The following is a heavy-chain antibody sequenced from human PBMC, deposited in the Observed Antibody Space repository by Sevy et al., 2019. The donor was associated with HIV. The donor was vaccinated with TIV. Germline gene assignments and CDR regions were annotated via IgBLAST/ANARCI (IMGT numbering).Heavy chain of an antibody. CDR2: IHYRGST. V-gene: IGHV4-61*01. J-gene: IGHJ4*02. CDR1: GASVRSGNDY. CDR3: ARVSTMVEEVPYFFDY. D-gene: IGHD3-10*01. Sequence: SETLSLTCGVSGASVRSGNDYWSWIRQAPGKGLEWIGYIHYRGSTNYTPSLKSRVTISVDTSKNQFSLRLISVTDADTAVYYCARVSTMVEEVPYFFDYWGQGTLVTVSS.